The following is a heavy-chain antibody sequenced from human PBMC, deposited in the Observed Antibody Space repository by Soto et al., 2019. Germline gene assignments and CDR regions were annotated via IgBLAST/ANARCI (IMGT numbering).Heavy chain of an antibody. Sequence: GGSLRLSCVASGFTFSNYGMHWVRQAPGKGLEWVAVISYDGSNKYYADSVKGRFTISRDNSKNTLYLQMTSLRTEDTALYYCAKLDEGGLQYAYYAMDVWGQGTTVTVSS. CDR3: AKLDEGGLQYAYYAMDV. J-gene: IGHJ6*02. CDR1: GFTFSNYG. V-gene: IGHV3-30*18. D-gene: IGHD2-15*01. CDR2: ISYDGSNK.